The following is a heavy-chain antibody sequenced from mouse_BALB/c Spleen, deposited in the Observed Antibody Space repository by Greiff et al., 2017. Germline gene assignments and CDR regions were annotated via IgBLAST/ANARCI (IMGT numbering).Heavy chain of an antibody. J-gene: IGHJ3*01. CDR3: ARNWPYGLRFAY. CDR1: GYTFTSYW. D-gene: IGHD2-2*01. V-gene: IGHV1S81*02. CDR2: INPSNGRT. Sequence: QVQLQQPGAELVKPGASVKLSCKASGYTFTSYWMHWVKQRPGQGLEWIGEINPSNGRTNYNEKFKSKATLTVDKSSSTAYMQLSSLTSEDSAVYYCARNWPYGLRFAYWGQGTLVTVSA.